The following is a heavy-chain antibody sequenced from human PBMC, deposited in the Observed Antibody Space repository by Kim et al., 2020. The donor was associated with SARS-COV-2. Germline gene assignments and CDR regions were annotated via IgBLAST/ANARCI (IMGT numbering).Heavy chain of an antibody. Sequence: GGSLRLSCAVSGFPFSNYAMTWVRQAPGKRLEWVSVSSPSGDSTYYADSVRGRFTISRDNSKNTLYLQMNSLRADDTAVYYCARDDTITLVRGVFNYWGQGTLVTVSS. CDR2: SSPSGDST. CDR1: GFPFSNYA. J-gene: IGHJ4*02. CDR3: ARDDTITLVRGVFNY. V-gene: IGHV3-23*01. D-gene: IGHD3-10*01.